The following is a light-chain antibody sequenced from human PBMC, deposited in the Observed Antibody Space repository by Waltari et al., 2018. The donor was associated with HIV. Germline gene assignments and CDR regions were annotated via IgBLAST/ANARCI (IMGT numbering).Light chain of an antibody. CDR3: QQYNSYWT. Sequence: DIQMTQSPSTLSASVGDRVIITCRASQSISTWLAWYQQKPGKAPKLLIYKASSLESGVPSRFSGSGSGTEFTLTLSSLQPDDFATYYCQQYNSYWTFGQGTKVEIK. CDR1: QSISTW. V-gene: IGKV1-5*03. CDR2: KAS. J-gene: IGKJ1*01.